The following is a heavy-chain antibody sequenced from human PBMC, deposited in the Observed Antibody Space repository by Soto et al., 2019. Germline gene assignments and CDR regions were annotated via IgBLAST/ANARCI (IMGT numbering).Heavy chain of an antibody. D-gene: IGHD4-17*01. CDR1: GFTFSDYY. CDR2: ISSSGSTI. Sequence: QVQLVESGGGLVKPGGSLRLSCAASGFTFSDYYMSWIRQAPGKGLEWVSYISSSGSTIYYADSVKGRFTISRDNDKNSLYLQMNSLRAEDKDVYYCSTTTVCTFWAALGIWGQGTMVTVSS. CDR3: STTTVCTFWAALGI. V-gene: IGHV3-11*01. J-gene: IGHJ3*02.